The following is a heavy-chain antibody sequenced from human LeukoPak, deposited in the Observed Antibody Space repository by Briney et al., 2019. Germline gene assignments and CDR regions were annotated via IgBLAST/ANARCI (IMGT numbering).Heavy chain of an antibody. V-gene: IGHV4-4*07. CDR3: AKGAAAGKVDWFDP. CDR1: GGSISIYY. J-gene: IGHJ5*02. CDR2: IFTSGIT. D-gene: IGHD6-13*01. Sequence: PSETLSLTCTVSGGSISIYYWNRIRQSAGKGLEWIGRIFTSGITNYNPSLKSRVTMSVGTSKNQFSLNLSSVTAADTAVYYCAKGAAAGKVDWFDPWGQGTLVTVSS.